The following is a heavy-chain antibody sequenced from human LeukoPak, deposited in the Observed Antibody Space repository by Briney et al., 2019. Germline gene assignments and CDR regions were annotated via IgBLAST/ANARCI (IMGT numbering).Heavy chain of an antibody. Sequence: GGSLRLSCAGSGFTFSSHGLNWFRQPPGKGLEWVSSIVSSSSYIYYADAVKGRFTTSRDNAKNSLYLEMNSLRAEDTAGYYCARGGYRWWGQGTLVTVSS. CDR2: IVSSSSYI. CDR3: ARGGYRW. J-gene: IGHJ4*02. D-gene: IGHD5-12*01. V-gene: IGHV3-21*04. CDR1: GFTFSSHG.